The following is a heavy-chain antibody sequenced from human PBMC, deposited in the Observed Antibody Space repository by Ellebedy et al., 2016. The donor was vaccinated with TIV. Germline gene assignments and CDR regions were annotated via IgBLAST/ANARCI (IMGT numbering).Heavy chain of an antibody. CDR1: GTSISGYY. CDR3: ARAGPAGTVAGTGTFDI. J-gene: IGHJ3*02. D-gene: IGHD6-19*01. V-gene: IGHV4-4*07. Sequence: MPSETLSLTCTVSGTSISGYYWSWIRQPAGKGLEWVGRIYSSGTTKYNPSLKSRVTISVDTSKNQFSLKLSSVTAADTAVYYCARAGPAGTVAGTGTFDIWGQGTMVTVSS. CDR2: IYSSGTT.